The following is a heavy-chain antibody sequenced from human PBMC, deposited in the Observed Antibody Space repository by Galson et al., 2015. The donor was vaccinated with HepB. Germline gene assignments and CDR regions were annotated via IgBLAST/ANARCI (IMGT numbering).Heavy chain of an antibody. D-gene: IGHD6-19*01. CDR2: IDPGDSYT. Sequence: QSGAEVKKPGESLRISCQGSGYSFSSYLISWVRQLPGKGLEWMGRIDPGDSYTSCSPSFQGHVTISADKSISTAYLQWSSLRASDTAMYYCASPIGMPGDDGFNIWGQGTMVTVSS. CDR1: GYSFSSYL. V-gene: IGHV5-10-1*01. CDR3: ASPIGMPGDDGFNI. J-gene: IGHJ3*02.